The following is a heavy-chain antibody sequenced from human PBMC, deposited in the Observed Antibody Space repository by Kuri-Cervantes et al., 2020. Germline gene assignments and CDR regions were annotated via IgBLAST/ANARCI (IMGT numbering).Heavy chain of an antibody. CDR3: AQELGYCSSTSCYEYYYYGMDV. Sequence: SVKVSCKASGGTFSSYAISWVRQAPGQGLEWMGGIIPIFGTANYAQKFQGRVTITADESTSTAYMELSSLRSEDTAVYYCAQELGYCSSTSCYEYYYYGMDVWGQGTTVTVSS. CDR2: IIPIFGTA. V-gene: IGHV1-69*13. D-gene: IGHD2-2*01. CDR1: GGTFSSYA. J-gene: IGHJ6*02.